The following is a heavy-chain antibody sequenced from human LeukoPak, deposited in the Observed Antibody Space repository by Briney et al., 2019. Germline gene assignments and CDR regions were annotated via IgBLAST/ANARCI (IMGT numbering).Heavy chain of an antibody. J-gene: IGHJ4*02. CDR2: IYYSGST. D-gene: IGHD6-13*01. CDR1: GGSIGRYY. V-gene: IGHV4-59*01. Sequence: SETLSLTCTVSGGSIGRYYWSWIRQPPGKGLEWIEYIYYSGSTHYNPALKSRVTISLDTSKNQFSMNLISVTAADTAVYYCAREGVAAAGKLDYWGQGTLVTVSS. CDR3: AREGVAAAGKLDY.